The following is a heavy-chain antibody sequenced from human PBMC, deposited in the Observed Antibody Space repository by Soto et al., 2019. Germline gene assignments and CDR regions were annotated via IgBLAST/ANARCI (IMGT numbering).Heavy chain of an antibody. V-gene: IGHV1-46*01. CDR1: GYTFTSSY. Sequence: ASVKVSCKASGYTFTSSYMHWVRQAPGQGLEWMGIINPSGGSTSYAQKFQGRVTMTRDTSTSTVYMELSSLRSEDTAVYYCARDELLYDILTGYPISTNYYYYYGMDVWGQGTTVTVSS. CDR3: ARDELLYDILTGYPISTNYYYYYGMDV. CDR2: INPSGGST. D-gene: IGHD3-9*01. J-gene: IGHJ6*02.